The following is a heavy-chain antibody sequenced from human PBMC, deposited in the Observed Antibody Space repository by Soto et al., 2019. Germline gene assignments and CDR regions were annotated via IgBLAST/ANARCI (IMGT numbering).Heavy chain of an antibody. D-gene: IGHD2-15*01. CDR3: AKGGGSCCFDN. J-gene: IGHJ4*02. CDR1: GFTFSTYA. V-gene: IGHV3-23*01. Sequence: EVQLLESGGGLVQPGGSLRLSCAASGFTFSTYAMSWVRQAPGKGLEWVSAISGSGGNSTFYGDSVKRRFTISRDNSKNTLYLQMNSLGAEDTAVYYCAKGGGSCCFDNWGQGTLVTVS. CDR2: ISGSGGNST.